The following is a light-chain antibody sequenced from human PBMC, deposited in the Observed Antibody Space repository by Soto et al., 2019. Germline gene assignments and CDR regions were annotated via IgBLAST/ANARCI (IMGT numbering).Light chain of an antibody. CDR1: SSDVGGYNY. CDR3: RSYAGSNNFVV. CDR2: EVS. Sequence: QSALTQPPSASGSPGQSVTISCTGTSSDVGGYNYVSWYQQYPGKAPKLMIYEVSKRPSGVPDRFSGSKSANTASLTVSGLQAEDEADYYCRSYAGSNNFVVFGGGTKLTVL. J-gene: IGLJ2*01. V-gene: IGLV2-8*01.